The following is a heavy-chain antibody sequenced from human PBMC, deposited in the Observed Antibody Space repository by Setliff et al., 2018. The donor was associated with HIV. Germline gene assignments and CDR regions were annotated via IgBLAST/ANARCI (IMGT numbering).Heavy chain of an antibody. CDR2: VKTKSNGYET. Sequence: GGSLRLSCSASGFTLSGSALHWVRQASGKGLEWVGRVKTKSNGYETAYGESVKGRFIIYRDDSQNTAYLQMNSLRTEDTAVYFCAVSPDGDCATTECANWFDPWGQGTQVTVSS. CDR1: GFTLSGSA. CDR3: AVSPDGDCATTECANWFDP. J-gene: IGHJ5*02. V-gene: IGHV3-73*01. D-gene: IGHD4-17*01.